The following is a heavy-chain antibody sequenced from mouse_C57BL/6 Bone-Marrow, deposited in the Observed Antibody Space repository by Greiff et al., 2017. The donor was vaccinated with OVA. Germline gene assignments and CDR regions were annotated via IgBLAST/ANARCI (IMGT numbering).Heavy chain of an antibody. V-gene: IGHV1-55*01. CDR2: IYPGSGST. D-gene: IGHD1-1*01. CDR1: GYTFTSYW. CDR3: ASYDYGSSPFAY. Sequence: QVQLQQPGAELVKPGASVKMSCKASGYTFTSYWITWVKQRPGQGLEWIGDIYPGSGSTNYNEKFKSKATLTVDTSSSTAYMQLSSLTSEDSAVYYCASYDYGSSPFAYWGQGTLVTVSA. J-gene: IGHJ3*01.